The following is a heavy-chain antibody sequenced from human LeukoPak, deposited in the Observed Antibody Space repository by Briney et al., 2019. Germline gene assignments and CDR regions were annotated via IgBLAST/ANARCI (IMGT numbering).Heavy chain of an antibody. Sequence: ASVKVSCKASGDTFSDYYIHWVRQAPGQGLEWMGWINPDSGDTNYEQKFQDWVTMTRDTSVNTVYMELSSLKSDDTAVYYCARVGYYYGAGSHFKALDSWGQGTLVIVSS. CDR1: GDTFSDYY. J-gene: IGHJ4*02. CDR2: INPDSGDT. V-gene: IGHV1-2*04. CDR3: ARVGYYYGAGSHFKALDS. D-gene: IGHD3-10*01.